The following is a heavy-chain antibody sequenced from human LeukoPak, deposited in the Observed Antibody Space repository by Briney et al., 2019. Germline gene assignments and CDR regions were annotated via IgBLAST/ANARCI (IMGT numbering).Heavy chain of an antibody. CDR2: ISYDGSNK. Sequence: PGRSLRLSCAASGFTFSSYAMHWVRQAPGKGLEWVAVISYDGSNKYYADSVKGRFTISRDNSKNTLYLQMNSLRAEDTAVYYCARDFPISSITGTTGGFDPWGQGTLVTVSS. J-gene: IGHJ5*02. CDR3: ARDFPISSITGTTGGFDP. V-gene: IGHV3-30*04. D-gene: IGHD1-20*01. CDR1: GFTFSSYA.